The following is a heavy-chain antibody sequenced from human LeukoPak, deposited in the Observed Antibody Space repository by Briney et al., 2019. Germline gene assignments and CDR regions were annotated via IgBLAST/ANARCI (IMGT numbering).Heavy chain of an antibody. CDR3: AREVSWRFGEYIPNWFDP. D-gene: IGHD3-10*01. CDR2: IYYSGST. Sequence: PSETLSLTCTVSGGSISSGGYYWSWIRQHPGKGLEWIGYIYYSGSTYYNPSLKSRVTISVDTSKNQFSLKLSSVTAADTAVYYCAREVSWRFGEYIPNWFDPWGQGTLVTVSS. J-gene: IGHJ5*02. CDR1: GGSISSGGYY. V-gene: IGHV4-31*03.